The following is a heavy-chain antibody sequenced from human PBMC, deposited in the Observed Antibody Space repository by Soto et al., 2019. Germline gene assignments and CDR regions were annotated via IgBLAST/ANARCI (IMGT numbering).Heavy chain of an antibody. CDR2: IHNSGSP. V-gene: IGHV4-30-4*01. J-gene: IGHJ5*02. Sequence: QVQLQESGPGLVRPSQTLSLTCSVSGASIYNGGYFWSWIRQSPGKGLEWIGHIHNSGSPYNNPSLKSRVTISADTSMNQFSLAXTSXXXXDXXXXXXXXXXXXXXXAXWGQGILVTVSS. CDR1: GASIYNGGYF. CDR3: XXXXXXXXXAX.